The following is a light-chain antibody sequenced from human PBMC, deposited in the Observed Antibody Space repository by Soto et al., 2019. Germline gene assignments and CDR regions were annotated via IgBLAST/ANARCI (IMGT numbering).Light chain of an antibody. CDR3: ISYTSSSTLNV. CDR2: DVS. J-gene: IGLJ1*01. Sequence: QSALTQPASVSGSPGQSITISCTGTSSDVGGYNYVSWYQQHPGKVPKLIIYDVSDRPSGVSNRFSASKSGNTASLTISGLQAEDEADYYCISYTSSSTLNVFGSGTTLTVL. V-gene: IGLV2-14*01. CDR1: SSDVGGYNY.